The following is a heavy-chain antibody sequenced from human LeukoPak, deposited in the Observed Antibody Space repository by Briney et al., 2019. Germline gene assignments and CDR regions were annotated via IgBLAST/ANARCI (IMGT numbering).Heavy chain of an antibody. CDR1: GGSFSGYY. V-gene: IGHV4-34*01. CDR2: INHSGST. CDR3: ARDSSGYKPDAFDI. D-gene: IGHD3-22*01. J-gene: IGHJ3*02. Sequence: SETLSLTCAVYGGSFSGYYWSWIRQPPGKWLEWIGEINHSGSTNYNPSLKSRVTISVDTSKNQFSLKLSSVTAADTAVYYCARDSSGYKPDAFDIWGQGTMVTVSS.